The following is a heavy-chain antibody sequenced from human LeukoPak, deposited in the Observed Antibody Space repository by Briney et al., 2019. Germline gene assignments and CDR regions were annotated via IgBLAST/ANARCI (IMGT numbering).Heavy chain of an antibody. V-gene: IGHV3-23*01. D-gene: IGHD4-23*01. CDR2: ISGSGSDT. J-gene: IGHJ4*02. CDR1: GFTFSSYA. CDR3: AREERGGKSGRFDY. Sequence: PGGSLRLSCAASGFTFSSYAVSWVRQAPGKGLEWVSVISGSGSDTYYADSVKGRFTISRDNSKNTLNLQMNSLRAEDTAVYYCAREERGGKSGRFDYWGQGTLVTVSS.